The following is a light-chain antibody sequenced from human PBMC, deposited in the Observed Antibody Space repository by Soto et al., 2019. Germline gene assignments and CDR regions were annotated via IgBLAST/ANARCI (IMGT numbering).Light chain of an antibody. CDR3: QQYTNWPYT. Sequence: EIVMTQSPATLSVSPGERASLSCRASQSVGSNLAWYQQTAGQAPRLLIYGASTRATGIPARFSGSGSGTEFTLTFSSLPSEDFAVYSCQQYTNWPYTFGQGTKLEIK. J-gene: IGKJ2*01. V-gene: IGKV3-15*01. CDR1: QSVGSN. CDR2: GAS.